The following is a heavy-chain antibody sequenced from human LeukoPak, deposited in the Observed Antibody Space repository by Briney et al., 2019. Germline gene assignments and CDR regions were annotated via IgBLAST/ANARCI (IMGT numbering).Heavy chain of an antibody. D-gene: IGHD6-19*01. CDR3: ANLLGTIAVAGSVDY. J-gene: IGHJ4*02. CDR1: GFTFSSYS. V-gene: IGHV3-21*04. CDR2: ISSSSSYI. Sequence: GGSLRLSCAASGFTFSSYSMNWVRQAPGKGLEWVSSISSSSSYIYYADSVKGRFTISRDNSKNTLYLQMNSLRAEDTAVYYCANLLGTIAVAGSVDYWGQGTLVTVSS.